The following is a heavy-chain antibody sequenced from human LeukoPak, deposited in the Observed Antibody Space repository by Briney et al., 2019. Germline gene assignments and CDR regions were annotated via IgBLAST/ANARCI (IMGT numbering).Heavy chain of an antibody. D-gene: IGHD6-6*01. CDR2: IYPGDSDT. CDR1: GYSFTSYW. V-gene: IGHV5-51*01. J-gene: IGHJ6*03. Sequence: GESLKISCKGSGYSFTSYWIGWVRQMPGKGPEWMGIIYPGDSDTRYSPSFQGQVTISADKSISTAYLQWSSLKASDTAMYYCARSIAARPPPYYYYYYYMDVWGKGTTVTVSS. CDR3: ARSIAARPPPYYYYYYYMDV.